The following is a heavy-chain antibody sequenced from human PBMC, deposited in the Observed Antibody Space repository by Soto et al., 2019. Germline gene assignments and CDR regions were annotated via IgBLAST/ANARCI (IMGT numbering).Heavy chain of an antibody. CDR2: IYYSGST. CDR1: GESISGTIYY. D-gene: IGHD3-3*01. CDR3: ARLGDYDFWSGYFNWFDP. Sequence: SETLSLTCIVSGESISGTIYYWGWIRQPPGKGLEWIGSIYYSGSTYYNPSLKSRVTISVDTSKNQFSLKLSSVTAADTAVYYCARLGDYDFWSGYFNWFDPWGQGTLVTVSS. J-gene: IGHJ5*02. V-gene: IGHV4-39*01.